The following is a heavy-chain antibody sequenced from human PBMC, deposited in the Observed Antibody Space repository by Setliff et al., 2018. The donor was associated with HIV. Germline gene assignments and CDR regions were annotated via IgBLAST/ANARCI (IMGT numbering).Heavy chain of an antibody. J-gene: IGHJ4*02. V-gene: IGHV4-31*03. CDR2: IYYSGST. Sequence: PSETLSLTCTVSGDYISSGGYYWSWIRQHPGKGLEWIGYIYYSGSTYYNPSLQGRVTISVDTSKIHFSLKLNSVTAADTAVYYCARGGALEWELPFDYWGQGTLVTSPQ. CDR3: ARGGALEWELPFDY. D-gene: IGHD1-26*01. CDR1: GDYISSGGYY.